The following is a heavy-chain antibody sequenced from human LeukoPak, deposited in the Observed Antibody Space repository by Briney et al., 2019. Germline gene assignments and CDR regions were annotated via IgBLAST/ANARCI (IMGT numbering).Heavy chain of an antibody. V-gene: IGHV3-7*03. D-gene: IGHD3-10*01. CDR2: IKQDGSEK. CDR3: ARVLDGSGSYYPVDY. CDR1: GFTFSSYW. Sequence: GGSLRLSCAASGFTFSSYWMSWVRQAPGKGLEWVANIKQDGSEKYYVDSVKGRFTISRDNAKNSLYLQMNSLRAEDTAVYYCARVLDGSGSYYPVDYWGQGTLVTVSS. J-gene: IGHJ4*02.